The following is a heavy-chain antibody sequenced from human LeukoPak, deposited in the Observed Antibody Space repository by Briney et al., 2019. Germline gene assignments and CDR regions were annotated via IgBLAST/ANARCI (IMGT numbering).Heavy chain of an antibody. D-gene: IGHD4-23*01. V-gene: IGHV3-48*04. Sequence: GRSLRLSCAASGFTFSSYGMHWVRQAPGKGLECVSYISSSGNTIYYADSVKGRFTISRDNAKSSLYLQMNSLRAEDTAVYYCARITVVPDYWGQGTLVTASS. CDR3: ARITVVPDY. J-gene: IGHJ4*02. CDR2: ISSSGNTI. CDR1: GFTFSSYG.